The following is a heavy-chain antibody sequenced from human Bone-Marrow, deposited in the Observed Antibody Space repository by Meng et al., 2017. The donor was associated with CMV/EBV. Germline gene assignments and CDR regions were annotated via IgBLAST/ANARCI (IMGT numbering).Heavy chain of an antibody. CDR2: INHSGST. CDR1: GGSFSGYY. D-gene: IGHD6-13*01. Sequence: SETLSLTCAVYGGSFSGYYWSWIRQPPGKGLEWIGEINHSGSTNYNPSLKSRVTISVDTSKNQFSLKLSSVTAADTAVYYCARGHSIAAAGTLLYYYGMDVWGQGHTVNVSS. J-gene: IGHJ6*02. CDR3: ARGHSIAAAGTLLYYYGMDV. V-gene: IGHV4-34*01.